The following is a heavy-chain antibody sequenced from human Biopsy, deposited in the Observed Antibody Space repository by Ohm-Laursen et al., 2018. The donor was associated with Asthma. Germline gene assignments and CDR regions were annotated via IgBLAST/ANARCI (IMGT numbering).Heavy chain of an antibody. V-gene: IGHV4-34*01. J-gene: IGHJ6*02. CDR1: PGSFSGFF. CDR3: ARGPELDV. CDR2: TNERRVT. Sequence: SQTLSLTCYVYPGSFSGFFWTWIRQSPGKGLEWIGETNERRVTNNSPSLKSRVIISIDTYWNRVSLKLTSVTAADTAVYYCARGPELDVWGQGTTVTVSS.